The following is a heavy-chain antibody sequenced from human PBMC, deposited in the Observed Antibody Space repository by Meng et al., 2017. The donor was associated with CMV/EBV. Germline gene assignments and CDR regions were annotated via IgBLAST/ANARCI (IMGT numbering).Heavy chain of an antibody. V-gene: IGHV4-34*01. J-gene: IGHJ5*02. CDR3: ARGGNWFDP. CDR1: GGSFSGYD. CDR2: INHSGST. Sequence: QVGPKQGGAVLLQPSESLSLTCAVHGGSFSGYDWSGIRQPPGKGLEWIGEINHSGSTNYNPSLKSRVTISVDTSKNQFSLKQSSVTAADTAVYYCARGGNWFDPWGQGTLVTVSS.